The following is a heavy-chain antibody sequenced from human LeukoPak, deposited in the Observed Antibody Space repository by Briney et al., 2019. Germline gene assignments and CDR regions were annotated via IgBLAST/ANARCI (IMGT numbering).Heavy chain of an antibody. CDR2: IYPGDSDT. CDR3: ARRRGRDYDSSGYDFDY. V-gene: IGHV5-51*01. J-gene: IGHJ4*02. Sequence: GESLKISCKGSGFSFTGYWIAWVRQMPGKGLEWMGIIYPGDSDTRYSSSFEGQITISADKSISTAYLQWSSLKASDTAMYYCARRRGRDYDSSGYDFDYWGQGTLVTVSS. D-gene: IGHD3-22*01. CDR1: GFSFTGYW.